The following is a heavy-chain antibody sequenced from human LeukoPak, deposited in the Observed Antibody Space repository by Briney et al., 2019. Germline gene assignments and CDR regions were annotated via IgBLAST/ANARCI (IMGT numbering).Heavy chain of an antibody. D-gene: IGHD2-15*01. V-gene: IGHV3-21*01. CDR3: ARDPQYCSGGSCYSFDY. J-gene: IGHJ4*02. CDR1: GFTFSSYS. CDR2: IISSSSYI. Sequence: GGSLRLSCAASGFTFSSYSMNWVRQAPGKGLEWVSSIISSSSYIYYADSVKGRFTISRDNAKNSLYLQMNSLRAEDTAVYYCARDPQYCSGGSCYSFDYWGQGTLVTVSS.